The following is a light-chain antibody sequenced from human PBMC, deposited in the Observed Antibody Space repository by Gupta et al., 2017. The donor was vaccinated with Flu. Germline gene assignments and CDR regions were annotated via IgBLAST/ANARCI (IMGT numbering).Light chain of an antibody. V-gene: IGLV2-11*01. Sequence: SAPTQPRSVSGSPGQSVTISCTGTSNDVGSSNRVSWYQQRPGKAPKLILYDVTERPSGVPGRFSGSKSGNTASLTISGLPADEDADYYCSSHAGSVTWVFGTGTTVTVL. CDR2: DVT. J-gene: IGLJ1*01. CDR3: SSHAGSVTWV. CDR1: SNDVGSSNR.